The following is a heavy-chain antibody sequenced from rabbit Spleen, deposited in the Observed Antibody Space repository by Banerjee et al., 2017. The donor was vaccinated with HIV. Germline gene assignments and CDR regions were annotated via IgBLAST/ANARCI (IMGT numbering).Heavy chain of an antibody. V-gene: IGHV1S40*01. J-gene: IGHJ2*01. CDR2: VYTGNDRT. CDR3: ARGSYDDYGDYGEL. CDR1: GFSFSAET. Sequence: QSLEESGGDLVKPGGTLTLTCKVAGFSFSAETMCWVRQAPGKGLEWIGCVYTGNDRTYYANWAKGRFTFSKTSSTTVTLQMTSLTVADTATYFCARGSYDDYGDYGELWGQGTLVTVS. D-gene: IGHD2-1*01.